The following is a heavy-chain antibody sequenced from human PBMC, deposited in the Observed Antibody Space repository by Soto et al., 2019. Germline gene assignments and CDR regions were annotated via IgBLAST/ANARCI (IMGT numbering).Heavy chain of an antibody. CDR1: GYTSTSYG. CDR3: ASYDSGSHRDYDY. Sequence: ASVKVSFKASGYTSTSYGISWVRQAPGQGLEWMGWISAYNGNTNYAQKLQGRVTMTTDTSTSTAYMELSSLRSEDTAVYYCASYDSGSHRDYDYWGQGTLVTVSS. CDR2: ISAYNGNT. V-gene: IGHV1-18*04. D-gene: IGHD3-10*01. J-gene: IGHJ4*02.